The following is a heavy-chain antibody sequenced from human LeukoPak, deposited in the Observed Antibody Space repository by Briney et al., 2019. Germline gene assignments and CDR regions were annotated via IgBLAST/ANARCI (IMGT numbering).Heavy chain of an antibody. J-gene: IGHJ4*02. Sequence: PGGSLRLSCAASGFTFSSYWMNWARQAPGKGLEWVASINHNGNVNYYVDSVKGRFTISRDNAKNSLYLQMSNLRAEDTAVYYCSTTVTTDYFDYWGQGTLVTVSS. CDR2: INHNGNVN. CDR1: GFTFSSYW. D-gene: IGHD4-17*01. CDR3: STTVTTDYFDY. V-gene: IGHV3-7*03.